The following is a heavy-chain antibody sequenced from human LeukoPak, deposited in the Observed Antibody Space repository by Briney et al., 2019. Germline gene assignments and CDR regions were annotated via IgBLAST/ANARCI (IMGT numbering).Heavy chain of an antibody. CDR1: RFTFSSYA. Sequence: GGSLRLSCAPSRFTFSSYAMSWVRQAPGKGLEWVSPISGSGEKTYYADSVKGRFTISRDQSKDTLYLQMNSRRGADTAVDYCAAKDSFGSSPVVYYWGQGTLVTVSS. CDR3: AAKDSFGSSPVVYY. V-gene: IGHV3-23*01. CDR2: ISGSGEKT. D-gene: IGHD6-13*01. J-gene: IGHJ4*02.